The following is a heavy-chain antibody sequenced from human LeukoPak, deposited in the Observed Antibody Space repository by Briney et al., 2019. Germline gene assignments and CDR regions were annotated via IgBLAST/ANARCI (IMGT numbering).Heavy chain of an antibody. D-gene: IGHD6-6*01. V-gene: IGHV4-39*01. CDR1: GGSISSSSYY. CDR2: IYYSGST. CDR3: ARHAHSSIAASIDY. J-gene: IGHJ4*02. Sequence: SETLSLTCTVSGGSISSSSYYWGWIRQPPGKGLEWIGSIYYSGSTFYNPSLKSRVTISLDTSKNQFSLRLTSVTAADTAVYYCARHAHSSIAASIDYWGQGTQVTVSS.